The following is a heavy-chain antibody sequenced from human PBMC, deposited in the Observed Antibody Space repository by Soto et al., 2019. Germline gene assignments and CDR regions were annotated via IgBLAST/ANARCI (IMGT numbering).Heavy chain of an antibody. CDR1: GFTFSTYG. J-gene: IGHJ4*02. D-gene: IGHD6-13*01. CDR2: MSYDGTKE. V-gene: IGHV3-30*18. CDR3: AKEYGSTWSDH. Sequence: QVELVESGGGVVQPGRSLRLSCAASGFTFSTYGMHWVRQAPGKGLEWVAAMSYDGTKEYYVDSVKGRFTISRDNSRNTLFLKQNSLRAEDTAVYYCAKEYGSTWSDHWGQGTMVTVSS.